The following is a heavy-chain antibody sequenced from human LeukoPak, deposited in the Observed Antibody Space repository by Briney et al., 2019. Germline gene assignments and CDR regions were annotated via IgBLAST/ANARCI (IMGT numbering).Heavy chain of an antibody. D-gene: IGHD1-26*01. CDR2: ISAAGGST. Sequence: GGSLRLSCAASGFTVSSNYMSWVRQAPGKGLEWVLAISAAGGSTYYADSVKGRFTFSRDNAKNTLYVQMNSLRAEDTAVYYCARDRSGGIYATFEYWGQGTLVTVSS. CDR3: ARDRSGGIYATFEY. J-gene: IGHJ4*02. V-gene: IGHV3-23*01. CDR1: GFTVSSNY.